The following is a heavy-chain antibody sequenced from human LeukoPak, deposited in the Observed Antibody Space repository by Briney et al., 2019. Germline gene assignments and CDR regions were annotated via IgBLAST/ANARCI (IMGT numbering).Heavy chain of an antibody. D-gene: IGHD2-2*01. CDR1: GYTFTGYY. CDR3: ARDVGEYCSSFNCYVSNC. J-gene: IGHJ4*02. Sequence: ASVKVSCKASGYTFTGYYMHWVRQAPGQGLEWMGWINPNSGDTKYAQNFQGRVTMTRDTSISTAYMELSRLRSDDTAVYYCARDVGEYCSSFNCYVSNCWGQGTLITVSS. V-gene: IGHV1-2*02. CDR2: INPNSGDT.